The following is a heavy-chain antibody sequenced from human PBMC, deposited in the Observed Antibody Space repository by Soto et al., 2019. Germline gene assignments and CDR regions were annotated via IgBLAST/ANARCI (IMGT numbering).Heavy chain of an antibody. J-gene: IGHJ4*02. CDR2: IYWDDDK. V-gene: IGHV2-5*02. CDR1: GFSLNTYEVG. CDR3: ASLKDLYLTFDY. Sequence: QITLKESGPTLVKPTQTLTLTCSVSGFSLNTYEVGVGWIRQPPEKALEWLAIIYWDDDKRYSPPLRSRRTVTKDTSKNQLVLTMTNMDAADTGTYYCASLKDLYLTFDYWGPGSLVTVSS. D-gene: IGHD3-16*01.